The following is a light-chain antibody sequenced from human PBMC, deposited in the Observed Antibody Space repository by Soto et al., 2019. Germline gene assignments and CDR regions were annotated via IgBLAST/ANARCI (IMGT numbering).Light chain of an antibody. Sequence: DIVMTQSPLSLPVTPGEPASISCRSSQNLLHRNGYNYLDWYLQKPGQSPQLLIYLGSNRASGVPDRFSGSGSGTDFTLEISRVEAEDVGVYYCMQALHTPLTFGGGTTGDIK. V-gene: IGKV2-28*01. J-gene: IGKJ4*01. CDR1: QNLLHRNGYNY. CDR2: LGS. CDR3: MQALHTPLT.